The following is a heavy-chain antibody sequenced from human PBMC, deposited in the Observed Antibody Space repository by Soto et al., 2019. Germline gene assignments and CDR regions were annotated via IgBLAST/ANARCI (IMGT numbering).Heavy chain of an antibody. CDR1: GGTFSSYT. Sequence: QVQLVQSGAEVKKPGSSVKVSCKASGGTFSSYTISWVRQAPGQGLEWMGRLIPSLGIANYAQRFQGRVTITADKSTSTAYMELSSLRSEDTAVYYCARDDYDILARYYYGMDVWGQGTTVTVSS. V-gene: IGHV1-69*08. CDR3: ARDDYDILARYYYGMDV. J-gene: IGHJ6*02. CDR2: LIPSLGIA. D-gene: IGHD3-9*01.